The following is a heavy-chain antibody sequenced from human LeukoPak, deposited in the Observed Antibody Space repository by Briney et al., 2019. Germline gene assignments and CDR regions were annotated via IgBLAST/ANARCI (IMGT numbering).Heavy chain of an antibody. Sequence: ASVKVSCKASGYTFTSYDINWVRQATGQGLEWMGWMNPNSGNTGYAQKFQGRVTMTRNTSISTAYMELSSLRSEDTAVYYCARIYCSSTSCYNRPSWFDPWGQGTLVTVSS. CDR1: GYTFTSYD. V-gene: IGHV1-8*01. CDR2: MNPNSGNT. D-gene: IGHD2-2*02. J-gene: IGHJ5*02. CDR3: ARIYCSSTSCYNRPSWFDP.